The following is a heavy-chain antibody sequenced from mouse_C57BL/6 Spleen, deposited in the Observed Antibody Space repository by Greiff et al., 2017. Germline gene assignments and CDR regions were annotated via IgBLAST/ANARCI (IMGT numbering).Heavy chain of an antibody. V-gene: IGHV1-61*01. D-gene: IGHD2-4*01. CDR3: ARSSIYYDYDGFAY. CDR2: IYPSDSET. CDR1: GYTFTRYW. J-gene: IGHJ3*01. Sequence: QVQLKQPGAELVRPGSSVKLSCKASGYTFTRYWMDWVKQRPGQGLEWIGNIYPSDSETHYNQKFKDKATLTVDKSSSTAYMQLSSLTSEDSAVYYCARSSIYYDYDGFAYWGQGTLVTVSA.